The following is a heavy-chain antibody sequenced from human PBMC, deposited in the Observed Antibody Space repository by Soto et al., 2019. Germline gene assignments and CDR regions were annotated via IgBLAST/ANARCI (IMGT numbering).Heavy chain of an antibody. V-gene: IGHV1-18*01. CDR2: ISTYNGNT. D-gene: IGHD2-2*01. CDR1: GYPFTSHG. J-gene: IGHJ6*02. Sequence: GASVKVYFNTGGYPFTSHGITLGRQAPGQGLEWTGWISTYNGNTNYAQKLQGRVTLTTDTSTSTAYMELRSLRSDDAAVYYCARGASCTSTSCYDSFNYGMDVWGQGTTVTVSS. CDR3: ARGASCTSTSCYDSFNYGMDV.